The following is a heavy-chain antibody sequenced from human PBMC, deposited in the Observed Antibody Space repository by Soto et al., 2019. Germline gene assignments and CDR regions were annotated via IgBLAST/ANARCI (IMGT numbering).Heavy chain of an antibody. CDR1: GYTFTSYG. V-gene: IGHV1-18*01. CDR2: ISAYNGNT. CDR3: ARDFEYYDSSDYAFDI. Sequence: RASVKVSCKASGYTFTSYGISWVRQAPGQGLEWMGWISAYNGNTNYAQKLQGRVTMTTDTSTSTAYMELRSLRSDDTAVYYCARDFEYYDSSDYAFDIWGQGTMVTVSS. J-gene: IGHJ3*02. D-gene: IGHD3-22*01.